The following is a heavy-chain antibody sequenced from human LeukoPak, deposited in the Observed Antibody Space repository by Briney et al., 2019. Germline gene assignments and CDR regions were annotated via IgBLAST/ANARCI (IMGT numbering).Heavy chain of an antibody. D-gene: IGHD6-19*01. CDR2: IIPILGIA. J-gene: IGHJ4*02. V-gene: IGHV1-69*04. Sequence: GASVKVSCKASGGTFSSYAISWVRQAPGQGLEWMGRIIPILGIANYAQKFQGRVTITADKSTSTAYMELSSLRSEDTAVHYCARVESSGWLNWGQGTLVTVSS. CDR3: ARVESSGWLN. CDR1: GGTFSSYA.